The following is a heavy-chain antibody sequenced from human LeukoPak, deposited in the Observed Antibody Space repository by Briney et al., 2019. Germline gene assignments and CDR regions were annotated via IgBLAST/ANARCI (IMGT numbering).Heavy chain of an antibody. CDR2: IRRKASGGTT. CDR1: GFTFGDYA. V-gene: IGHV3-49*04. J-gene: IGHJ4*02. D-gene: IGHD3-22*01. Sequence: TGGSLRLSCTASGFTFGDYAINWVRQAPGQGVEWVSFIRRKASGGTTEYAASVEGRFTISRDDSKNIAYLQMNSLKTEDTAVYYCTRGTYYYDTDAYLWDFDYWGQGTLVTVSS. CDR3: TRGTYYYDTDAYLWDFDY.